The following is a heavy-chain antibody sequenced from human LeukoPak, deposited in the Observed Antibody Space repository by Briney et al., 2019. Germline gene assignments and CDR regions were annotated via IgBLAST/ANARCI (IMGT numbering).Heavy chain of an antibody. D-gene: IGHD5-18*01. CDR3: ARHEGADTAMAYDAFDI. CDR2: IYPGDSDT. Sequence: GESLKISCKGSGYSFTSYWIGWVRQMPGKGLEWMGIIYPGDSDTRYSPSFQGQVTISADKSISTAYLQWSSLKASDTAMYYCARHEGADTAMAYDAFDIWGQGTMVTVSS. CDR1: GYSFTSYW. J-gene: IGHJ3*02. V-gene: IGHV5-51*01.